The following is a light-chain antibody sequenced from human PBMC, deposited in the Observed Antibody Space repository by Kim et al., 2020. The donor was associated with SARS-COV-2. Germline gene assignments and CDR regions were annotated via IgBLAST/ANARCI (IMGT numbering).Light chain of an antibody. Sequence: EIVLTQSPATLSLSPGERATLSCRASQSVSSYLAWYQKKPGQAPRLLIYDASNRATGIPARFSGSGSGTDFTLTISSLEPEDFAVYYCPQRSNWPRGTFGQGTKVEIK. V-gene: IGKV3-11*01. CDR2: DAS. J-gene: IGKJ1*01. CDR3: PQRSNWPRGT. CDR1: QSVSSY.